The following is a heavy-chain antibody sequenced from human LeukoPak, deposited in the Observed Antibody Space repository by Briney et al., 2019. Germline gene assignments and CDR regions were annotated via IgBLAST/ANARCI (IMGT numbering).Heavy chain of an antibody. V-gene: IGHV4-59*02. CDR1: GFTVSSNY. D-gene: IGHD6-13*01. CDR3: ARDSIAASLAVDY. CDR2: IYYSGST. Sequence: GSLRLSCAASGFTVSSNYMSWIRQPPGKGLEWIGYIYYSGSTNYNPSLKSRVTISVDTSKNQFSLKLSSVTAADTAVYYCARDSIAASLAVDYWGQGTLVTVPS. J-gene: IGHJ4*02.